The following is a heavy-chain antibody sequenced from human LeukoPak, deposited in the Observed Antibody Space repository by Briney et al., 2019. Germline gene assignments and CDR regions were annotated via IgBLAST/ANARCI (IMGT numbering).Heavy chain of an antibody. CDR2: IYPGDSGDSDA. CDR3: ARLTYSDYSGYFDY. Sequence: GESLKISCKGSGYRFSSKWIGWVRPMPGKGLEWMGIIYPGDSGDSDARYSPSFQGQVTISADRSITTAYLQWTSLKASDTAMYYCARLTYSDYSGYFDYWGHGTLVTVSS. CDR1: GYRFSSKW. V-gene: IGHV5-51*01. D-gene: IGHD3-22*01. J-gene: IGHJ4*01.